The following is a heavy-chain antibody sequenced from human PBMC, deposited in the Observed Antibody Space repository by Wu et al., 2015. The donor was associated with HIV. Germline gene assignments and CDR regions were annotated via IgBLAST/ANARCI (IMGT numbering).Heavy chain of an antibody. CDR3: ARVAGSSWYREFDM. V-gene: IGHV1-69*12. D-gene: IGHD6-13*01. CDR1: GGTFSSFA. Sequence: QVRLVQSGAEVKKPGSSVKVSCKASGGTFSSFALSWVRQAPGQGLEWVGGIIPLFDTSHSAQKFRDRVTITADESTSTGYMELNSLTYEDTAVYYCARVAGSSWYREFDMWGQGDNGHRLF. J-gene: IGHJ3*02. CDR2: IIPLFDTS.